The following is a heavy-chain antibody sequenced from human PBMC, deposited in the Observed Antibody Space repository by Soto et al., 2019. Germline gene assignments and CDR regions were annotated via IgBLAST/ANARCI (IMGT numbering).Heavy chain of an antibody. V-gene: IGHV4-4*07. J-gene: IGHJ6*02. CDR2: IYTTGST. Sequence: SETLSLTCSVSGGSIMSYYWTWIRQAAGKGQEWIGRIYTTGSTNYNPSLEGRVTMSVDTSKNQFSLRLSSVTAADTAVYYCERDLGRDGIDVSGQGTTVTVSS. CDR3: ERDLGRDGIDV. CDR1: GGSIMSYY.